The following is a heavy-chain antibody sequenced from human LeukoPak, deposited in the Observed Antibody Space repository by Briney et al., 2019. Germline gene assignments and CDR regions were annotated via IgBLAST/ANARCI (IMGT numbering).Heavy chain of an antibody. V-gene: IGHV3-23*01. D-gene: IGHD3-10*01. Sequence: GGSLRLSCAASGFTFSSYWMSWVRQAPGKGLEWVSAISGSGGSTYYADSVKGRFTISRDNSKNTLYLQMNSLRAEDTAVYYCATRKKYYYGSGSTYFDYWGQGTLVTVSS. CDR2: ISGSGGST. CDR3: ATRKKYYYGSGSTYFDY. J-gene: IGHJ4*02. CDR1: GFTFSSYW.